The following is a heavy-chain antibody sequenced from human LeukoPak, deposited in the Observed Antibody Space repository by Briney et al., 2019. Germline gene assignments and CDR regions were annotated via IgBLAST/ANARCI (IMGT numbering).Heavy chain of an antibody. CDR1: GGSISDSTYY. V-gene: IGHV4-39*06. Sequence: SETLSLTCTVSGGSISDSTYYWGWICQPPGKGLEWIGTIYYSGSTYYKSYLKSRVTISVDTSKNQFALKLSSVTAADTAVYYCARPPYVSGSYYGAFDIWGQGTMVTVSS. CDR2: IYYSGST. D-gene: IGHD1-26*01. CDR3: ARPPYVSGSYYGAFDI. J-gene: IGHJ3*02.